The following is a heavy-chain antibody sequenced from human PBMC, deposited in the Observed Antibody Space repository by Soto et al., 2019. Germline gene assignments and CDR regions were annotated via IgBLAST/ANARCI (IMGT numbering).Heavy chain of an antibody. CDR1: GGPFSRGGYY. CDR3: ARVSSVNYLGYLDY. J-gene: IGHJ4*02. Sequence: QVQLQESGPGLVKPSETLSLTCTVSGGPFSRGGYYWSWIRQHPGKGLECIGYIFYTGSTYYNPTLKSRVTXXVXTXXPQFSLNLSPLTSADTAVYYCARVSSVNYLGYLDYWGQGALVTVSS. V-gene: IGHV4-31*03. CDR2: IFYTGST. D-gene: IGHD1-1*01.